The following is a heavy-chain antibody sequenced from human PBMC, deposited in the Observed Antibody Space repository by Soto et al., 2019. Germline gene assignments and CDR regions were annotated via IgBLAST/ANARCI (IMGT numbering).Heavy chain of an antibody. V-gene: IGHV3-21*01. CDR3: ARGGLSSGLFIDY. D-gene: IGHD6-19*01. J-gene: IGHJ4*02. CDR1: GFTFSSYS. Sequence: SLRLSCAASGFTFSSYSMNWVRQAPGKGLEWVSSISSSSSYIYYADSVKGRFTISRDNAKNSLYLQMNSLRAEDTAVYYCARGGLSSGLFIDYWGQGTLVTVSS. CDR2: ISSSSSYI.